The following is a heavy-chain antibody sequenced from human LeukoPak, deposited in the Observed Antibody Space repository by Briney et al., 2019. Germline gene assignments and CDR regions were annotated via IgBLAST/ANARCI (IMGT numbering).Heavy chain of an antibody. V-gene: IGHV3-7*04. CDR3: ARGYTFLYYMDV. Sequence: PGGSLRLSCAASGFTFDDYGMSWVRQAPGKGLEWVGNLKQDGSEIYYLDSVKGRFTISRDNSKYTVHLQMNSLRAEDTAVYYCARGYTFLYYMDVWGKGTTVTVSS. D-gene: IGHD1-14*01. CDR2: LKQDGSEI. CDR1: GFTFDDYG. J-gene: IGHJ6*03.